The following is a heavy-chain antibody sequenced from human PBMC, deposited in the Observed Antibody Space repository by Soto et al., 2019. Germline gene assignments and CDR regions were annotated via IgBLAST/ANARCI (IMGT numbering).Heavy chain of an antibody. CDR2: INAGNGNT. J-gene: IGHJ2*01. CDR3: ARPRWHSGYDYYSGWYFDL. D-gene: IGHD5-12*01. V-gene: IGHV1-3*01. Sequence: ASVKVSCKASGYTFTSYAMHWVRQAPGQRLEWMGWINAGNGNTKYSQKFQGRVTITRDTSASTAYMELSSLRSEDTAVYYCARPRWHSGYDYYSGWYFDLWGRGTLVTVSS. CDR1: GYTFTSYA.